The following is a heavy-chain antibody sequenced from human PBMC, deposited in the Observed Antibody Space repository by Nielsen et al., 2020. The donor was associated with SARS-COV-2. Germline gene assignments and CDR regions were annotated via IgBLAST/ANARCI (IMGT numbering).Heavy chain of an antibody. J-gene: IGHJ5*02. CDR3: ARGPRLELYYYGSGSYYWFDP. Sequence: GGSLRLSCAASGFTFSSYSMNWVRQAPGKGLEWVSSISSSSSYIYYADSVKGRFTISRDNAKNSLYLQMNSLRAEDTAVYYCARGPRLELYYYGSGSYYWFDPWGQGTLVTVSS. CDR1: GFTFSSYS. D-gene: IGHD3-10*01. V-gene: IGHV3-21*01. CDR2: ISSSSSYI.